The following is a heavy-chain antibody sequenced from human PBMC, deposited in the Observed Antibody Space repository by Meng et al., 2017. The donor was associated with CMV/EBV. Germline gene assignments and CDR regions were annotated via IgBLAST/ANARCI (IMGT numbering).Heavy chain of an antibody. CDR1: GYTFTGYY. D-gene: IGHD2-15*01. CDR2: INPNSGGT. J-gene: IGHJ4*02. V-gene: IGHV1-2*02. Sequence: VQLGQAGAEVRKPVASVKVSCRASGYTFTGYYMHWARQAPGQGLEWMGWINPNSGGTNYAQKFQGRVTMTRDTSISTAYMELSRLRSDDTAVYYCARLGSTDDYWGQGTLVTVSS. CDR3: ARLGSTDDY.